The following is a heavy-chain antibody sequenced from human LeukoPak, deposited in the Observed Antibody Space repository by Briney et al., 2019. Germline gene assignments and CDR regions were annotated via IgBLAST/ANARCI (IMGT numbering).Heavy chain of an antibody. D-gene: IGHD2-15*01. CDR2: ISSSGSTK. V-gene: IGHV3-48*03. Sequence: PGGSLRLSCAASGFTFSSYEMNWVRQAPGKGLEWVSYISSSGSTKYYADSVKGRFTISRDNSKNTLYLQMNSLRAEDTAIYFCAKELRRSPTYYFDYWGQGTLVTVSS. J-gene: IGHJ4*02. CDR3: AKELRRSPTYYFDY. CDR1: GFTFSSYE.